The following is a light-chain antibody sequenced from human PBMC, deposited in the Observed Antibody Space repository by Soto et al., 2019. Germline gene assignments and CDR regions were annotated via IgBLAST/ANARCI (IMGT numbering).Light chain of an antibody. Sequence: QSVLTQPASVSGSPGQSITISCTGTSSDVGGYNYVSWYQQHPGKAPKVMIYEVSNRPSGVSNRFSGSKSGNTASLTISGLQAEDEADYYCSSYTIISTLVFGGGTKLTVL. CDR2: EVS. CDR1: SSDVGGYNY. J-gene: IGLJ3*02. CDR3: SSYTIISTLV. V-gene: IGLV2-14*01.